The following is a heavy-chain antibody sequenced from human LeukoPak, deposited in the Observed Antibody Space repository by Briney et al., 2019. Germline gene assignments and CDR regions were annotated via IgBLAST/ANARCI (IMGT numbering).Heavy chain of an antibody. V-gene: IGHV4-39*07. J-gene: IGHJ4*02. CDR1: GGSISSSNYY. D-gene: IGHD3-10*01. CDR2: IFYSGST. Sequence: SETLSLTCTVSGGSISSSNYYWGWIRQPPGKGLEWIGSIFYSGSTYYNPSLKSRVTISVDTSKNQFSLKLNSVTAADTAVYYCAISGSGSYQYYFDYWGQGTLVTVSS. CDR3: AISGSGSYQYYFDY.